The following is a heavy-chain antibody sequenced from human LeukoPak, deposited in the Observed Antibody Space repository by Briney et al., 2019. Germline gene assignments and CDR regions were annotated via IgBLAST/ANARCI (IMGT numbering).Heavy chain of an antibody. CDR1: GGSLSDYY. V-gene: IGHV4-59*01. Sequence: SETLSLTCAVYGGSLSDYYWSWIRQPPGKGLEWIAYVYATGTTNYNPSLKTRATISIDTSKNQLSLTLTSLTATDTAVYYCARVGSGGAWFDFWGQGTLVTVSS. J-gene: IGHJ4*02. CDR2: VYATGTT. D-gene: IGHD6-19*01. CDR3: ARVGSGGAWFDF.